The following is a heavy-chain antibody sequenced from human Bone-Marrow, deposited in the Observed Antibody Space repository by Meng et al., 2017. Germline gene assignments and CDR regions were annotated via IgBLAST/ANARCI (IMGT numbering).Heavy chain of an antibody. CDR2: IKQDGSEK. Sequence: GESLKISCAASGFTFSSYWMSWARQAPGKGLEWVANIKQDGSEKYYVDSVKGRFTISRDNAKNSLYLQMNSLRAEDTAVYYCARDTLLAVAGSYYYYGMDVWGQGTTVTVSS. D-gene: IGHD6-19*01. J-gene: IGHJ6*02. V-gene: IGHV3-7*01. CDR3: ARDTLLAVAGSYYYYGMDV. CDR1: GFTFSSYW.